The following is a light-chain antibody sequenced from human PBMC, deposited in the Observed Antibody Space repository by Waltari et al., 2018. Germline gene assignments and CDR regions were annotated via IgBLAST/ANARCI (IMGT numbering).Light chain of an antibody. Sequence: DIVMTQSPDSLAVSLGERAPINCKSSQSVLYSSNNENYLAWYQQKPGQPPKLLICWASSRESGVPDRFSGSGSGTDFTLTISSLKAEDVAVYSCQKYYNIPWTFGQGTKVEIK. J-gene: IGKJ1*01. CDR2: WAS. CDR3: QKYYNIPWT. V-gene: IGKV4-1*01. CDR1: QSVLYSSNNENY.